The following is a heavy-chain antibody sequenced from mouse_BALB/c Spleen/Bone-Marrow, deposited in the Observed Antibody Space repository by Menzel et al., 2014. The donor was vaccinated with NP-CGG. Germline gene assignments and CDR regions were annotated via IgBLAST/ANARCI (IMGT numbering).Heavy chain of an antibody. Sequence: QVHVKQSGAELMKPGASVKISCKATGYTFSRYWIEWVKQRPGHGLEWIGEILPGSGSTNYNEKFKGKATFTADTSSNTAYMQLSSLTSEDSAVYYCARWGYGSSYVGYFDAWGAGTTVTVSS. D-gene: IGHD1-1*01. J-gene: IGHJ1*01. CDR3: ARWGYGSSYVGYFDA. V-gene: IGHV1-9*01. CDR1: GYTFSRYW. CDR2: ILPGSGST.